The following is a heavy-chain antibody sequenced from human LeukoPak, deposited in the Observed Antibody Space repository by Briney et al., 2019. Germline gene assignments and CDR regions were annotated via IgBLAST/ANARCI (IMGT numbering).Heavy chain of an antibody. D-gene: IGHD1-26*01. CDR3: ARARVGATIHFDY. J-gene: IGHJ4*02. CDR2: IYYSGST. V-gene: IGHV4-59*01. Sequence: SETLSLTCTVSGGSISSYYWSWIRQPPGKGLEWIGYIYYSGSTNYNPSLKSRVTISVDTSKNQFSLKLSSVTAADTAVYYCARARVGATIHFDYWGQGTLVTVSS. CDR1: GGSISSYY.